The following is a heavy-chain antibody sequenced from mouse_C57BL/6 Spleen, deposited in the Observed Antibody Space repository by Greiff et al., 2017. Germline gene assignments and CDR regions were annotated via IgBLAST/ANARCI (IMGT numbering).Heavy chain of an antibody. D-gene: IGHD1-1*01. CDR3: AGRYYGSSRYWYFDV. CDR2: INPSTGGT. CDR1: GYSFTGYY. Sequence: VQLKQSGPELVKPGASVKISCKASGYSFTGYYMNWVKQSPEKSLEWIGEINPSTGGTTYNQKFKAKATLTVDKSSSTAYMQLMSLTSEDSAVYYCAGRYYGSSRYWYFDVWGTGTTVTVSS. J-gene: IGHJ1*03. V-gene: IGHV1-42*01.